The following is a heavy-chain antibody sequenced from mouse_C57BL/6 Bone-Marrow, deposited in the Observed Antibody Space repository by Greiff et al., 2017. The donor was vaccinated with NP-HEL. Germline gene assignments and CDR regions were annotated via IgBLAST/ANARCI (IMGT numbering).Heavy chain of an antibody. Sequence: EVEVVESGGGLVKPGGSLKLSCAASGFTFSDYGMHWVRQAPEKGLEWVAYISSGSSTIYYADTVKGRFTISRDNAKNTLFLQMTSLRSEDTAMYYCARGTVVATYYFDYWGQGTTLTVSS. V-gene: IGHV5-17*01. CDR2: ISSGSSTI. CDR1: GFTFSDYG. CDR3: ARGTVVATYYFDY. J-gene: IGHJ2*01. D-gene: IGHD1-1*01.